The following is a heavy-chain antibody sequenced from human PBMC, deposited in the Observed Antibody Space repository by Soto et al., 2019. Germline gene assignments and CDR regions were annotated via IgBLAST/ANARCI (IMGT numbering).Heavy chain of an antibody. D-gene: IGHD3-3*01. CDR3: ARVFEWLFPPDY. Sequence: ASVKVSWKASGYTFTSYYMHWVRQAPGQGLEWMGIINPSGGSTSYAQKFQGRVTMTRDTSTSTVYMELSSLRSEDTAVYYCARVFEWLFPPDYWGQGTLVTVSS. J-gene: IGHJ4*02. V-gene: IGHV1-46*03. CDR1: GYTFTSYY. CDR2: INPSGGST.